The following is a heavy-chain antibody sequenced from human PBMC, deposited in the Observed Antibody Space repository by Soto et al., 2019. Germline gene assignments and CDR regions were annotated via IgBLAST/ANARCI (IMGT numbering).Heavy chain of an antibody. CDR3: ARRWGRSFDY. Sequence: QVQLQESGPGLVKPSETLSLTCTVSGGSLSSYYWSWIRQPPGKGLEWIGYIYYSGSTNYNPSIKSQVTLSVDKSKNQFSLKRSSVTAADTAVYYCARRWGRSFDYWGQGTLVTVSS. CDR1: GGSLSSYY. CDR2: IYYSGST. V-gene: IGHV4-59*08. D-gene: IGHD2-15*01. J-gene: IGHJ4*02.